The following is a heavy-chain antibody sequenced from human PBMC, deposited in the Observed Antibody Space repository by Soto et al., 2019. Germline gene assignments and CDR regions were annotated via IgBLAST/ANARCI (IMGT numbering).Heavy chain of an antibody. V-gene: IGHV1-69*12. Sequence: QVQLVQSGAEVKKPGSSVRVSCKASGGTFSSYAISWVRQAPGQGLEWMGGIIPIFDTADYAQKFQGRVTITADESTSTAYMELSSLRSEDTAVYYCATHPMATITYYSGMVVWGQGTTVTVSS. CDR1: GGTFSSYA. CDR2: IIPIFDTA. D-gene: IGHD5-12*01. CDR3: ATHPMATITYYSGMVV. J-gene: IGHJ6*02.